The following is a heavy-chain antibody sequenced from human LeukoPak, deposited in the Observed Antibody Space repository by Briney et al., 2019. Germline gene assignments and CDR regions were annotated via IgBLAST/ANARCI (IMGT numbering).Heavy chain of an antibody. CDR1: GRTFRSYA. V-gene: IGHV1-69*13. D-gene: IGHD2-2*01. Sequence: ASVKVSCNASGRTFRSYAICWVRQAPGQGLEWMGGIIPIFGTANYAQKFQGRVTITADESTSTAYMELSSLRSEDTAVYYCASDVHSTADPYDYWGQGTLVTVSS. CDR2: IIPIFGTA. CDR3: ASDVHSTADPYDY. J-gene: IGHJ4*02.